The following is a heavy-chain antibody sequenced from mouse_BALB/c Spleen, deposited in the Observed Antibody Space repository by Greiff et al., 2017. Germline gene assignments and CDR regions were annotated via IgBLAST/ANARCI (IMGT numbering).Heavy chain of an antibody. CDR3: TRDRGNYLDY. CDR1: GFTFSSYT. V-gene: IGHV5-6-4*01. J-gene: IGHJ2*01. Sequence: EVQGVESGGGLVKPGGSLKLSCAASGFTFSSYTMSWVRQTPEKRLEWVATISSGGSYTYYPDSVKGRFTISRDNAKNTLYLQMSSLKSEDTAMYYCTRDRGNYLDYWGQGTTLTVSS. D-gene: IGHD2-1*01. CDR2: ISSGGSYT.